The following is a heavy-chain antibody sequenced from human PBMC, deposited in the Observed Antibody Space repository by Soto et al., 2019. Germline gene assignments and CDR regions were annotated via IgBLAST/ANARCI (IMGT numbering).Heavy chain of an antibody. V-gene: IGHV4-34*01. D-gene: IGHD3-16*01. CDR1: GGCFSGYY. CDR2: IKHSGST. Sequence: SKTLSLTCAVYGGCFSGYYWSWIRQPPGKGLEWIGEIKHSGSTNYNPSLKSRVTISVDTSKKQFSLKLNSVTAADTAVYYCARGRVLENTFQYCFGRDAWG. CDR3: ARGRVLENTFQYCFGRDA. J-gene: IGHJ6*01.